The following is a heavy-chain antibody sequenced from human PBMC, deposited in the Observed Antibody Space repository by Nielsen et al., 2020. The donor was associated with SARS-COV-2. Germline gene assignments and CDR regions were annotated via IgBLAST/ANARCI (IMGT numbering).Heavy chain of an antibody. CDR3: AKPKGVLRYFDHDY. V-gene: IGHV3-23*01. D-gene: IGHD3-9*01. CDR1: GFTFSSYA. Sequence: GGSLRLSCAASGFTFSSYAMSWVRQAPGKGLEWVSAISGSGGSTYYADSVKGRFTISRDNSKNTLYLQMNSLRAEDTAVYYCAKPKGVLRYFDHDYWGQGTLVTVSS. CDR2: ISGSGGST. J-gene: IGHJ4*02.